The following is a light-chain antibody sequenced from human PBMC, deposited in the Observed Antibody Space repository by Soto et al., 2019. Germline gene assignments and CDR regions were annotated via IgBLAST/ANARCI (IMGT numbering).Light chain of an antibody. CDR1: SSDVGRYTY. J-gene: IGLJ3*02. V-gene: IGLV2-11*01. CDR2: DVD. Sequence: QSALTQPPSVSGSPGQSVTISCTGTSSDVGRYTYVSWYQQHPGTAPKRMIYDVDKRPSGIPDRFSGAKSCNTASLTISGLQDGDEADFYCCSYAGSYSWVFGGGNKLTVL. CDR3: CSYAGSYSWV.